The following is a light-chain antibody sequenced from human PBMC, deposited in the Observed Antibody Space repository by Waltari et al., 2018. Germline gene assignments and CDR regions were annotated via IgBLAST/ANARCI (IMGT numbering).Light chain of an antibody. V-gene: IGKV3-20*01. CDR3: QQYDSIVLT. J-gene: IGKJ4*01. CDR1: QSVSNNF. CDR2: GAS. Sequence: CRASQSVSNNFLNWYQQKPGQAPRLLIYGASSRATGIPDRFSGSGSGTDFTLTISSLEPEDFAVYYCQQYDSIVLTFGGGTKVEI.